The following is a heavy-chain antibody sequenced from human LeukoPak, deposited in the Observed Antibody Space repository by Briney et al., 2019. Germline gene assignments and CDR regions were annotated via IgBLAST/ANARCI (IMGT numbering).Heavy chain of an antibody. CDR1: GFTFTDAC. CDR2: ISGSGGST. V-gene: IGHV3-23*01. J-gene: IGHJ4*02. CDR3: AKDSGVYYYDSSGYPFDY. D-gene: IGHD3-22*01. Sequence: GGSLRLSCAASGFTFTDACMSWVRQAPGKGLEWVSAISGSGGSTYYADSVKGRFTISRDNSKNTLYLQMNSLRAEDTAVYYCAKDSGVYYYDSSGYPFDYWGQGTLVTVSS.